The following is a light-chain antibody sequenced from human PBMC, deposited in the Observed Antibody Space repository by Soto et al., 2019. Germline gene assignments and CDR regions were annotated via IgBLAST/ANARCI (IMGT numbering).Light chain of an antibody. CDR2: GAS. V-gene: IGKV3-20*01. Sequence: ENVLTQSPGTLSLSPGERATLSCRASQTVSSDLTWYQQRPGQAPRLLIYGASKRATGIPDRFSGSGSGTDFTLTISRLEPEDFALYYCQQYGTSPITFGQGTRLEIK. CDR3: QQYGTSPIT. CDR1: QTVSSD. J-gene: IGKJ5*01.